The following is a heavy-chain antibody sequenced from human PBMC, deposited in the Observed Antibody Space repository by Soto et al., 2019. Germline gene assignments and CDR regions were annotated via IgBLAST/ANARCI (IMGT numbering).Heavy chain of an antibody. D-gene: IGHD2-2*01. CDR2: ISGSGGST. J-gene: IGHJ4*02. Sequence: GGSLRLSCAASGFTFSIYAMSWVRQAPGKGLEWVSAISGSGGSTYYADSVKGRFTISRDNSKNTLYLQMNSLRAEDTAVYYCAKDVPDIVVVPAATFFDYWGQGTLVTVSS. V-gene: IGHV3-23*01. CDR1: GFTFSIYA. CDR3: AKDVPDIVVVPAATFFDY.